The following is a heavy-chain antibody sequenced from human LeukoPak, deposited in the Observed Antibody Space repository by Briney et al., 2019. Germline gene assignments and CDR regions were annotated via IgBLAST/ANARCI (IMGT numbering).Heavy chain of an antibody. J-gene: IGHJ6*03. D-gene: IGHD3-22*01. V-gene: IGHV4-34*01. Sequence: SETRSLTCAVSGGSFSGYYWTWIRQSPGKGLEWIGEINPSGRTSYNPSLKSRLTISLDASKNQFSLNLRSLTAADTAVYYCARGRQEVSMIVVVMTAVSYYLDVWGKGTTVTVS. CDR1: GGSFSGYY. CDR2: INPSGRT. CDR3: ARGRQEVSMIVVVMTAVSYYLDV.